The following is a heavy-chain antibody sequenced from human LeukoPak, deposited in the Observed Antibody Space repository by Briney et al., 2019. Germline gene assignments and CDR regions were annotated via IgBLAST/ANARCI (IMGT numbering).Heavy chain of an antibody. CDR3: ARTKGYWLPYQTFDY. V-gene: IGHV4-34*01. CDR2: INHSGST. J-gene: IGHJ4*02. CDR1: GGSISGYY. D-gene: IGHD2-8*02. Sequence: PSETLSLTCTVSGGSISGYYWSWIRQPPGKGLEWIGEINHSGSTNYNPSLKSRVTISVDTSKNQFSLKLSSVTAADTAVYYCARTKGYWLPYQTFDYWGQGTLVTVSS.